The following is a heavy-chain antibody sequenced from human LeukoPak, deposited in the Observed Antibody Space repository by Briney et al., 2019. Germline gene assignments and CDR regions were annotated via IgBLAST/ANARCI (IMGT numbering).Heavy chain of an antibody. V-gene: IGHV3-23*01. D-gene: IGHD2-15*01. CDR1: GFTFNNYA. Sequence: GGSLRLSCAASGFTFNNYAMTWVCQAPGKGLEWLSAVSGRGDATYYADSVKGRFTISRDNANNTLYLQMNSLRAEDTAVYHCAKAPPAATNYYYGMDAWGQGTTVTVSS. CDR2: VSGRGDAT. J-gene: IGHJ6*02. CDR3: AKAPPAATNYYYGMDA.